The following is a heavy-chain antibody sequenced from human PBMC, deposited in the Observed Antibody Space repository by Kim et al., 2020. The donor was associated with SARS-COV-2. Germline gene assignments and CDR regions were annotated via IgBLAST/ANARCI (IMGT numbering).Heavy chain of an antibody. Sequence: GGSLRLSCAGSGSTFSDLYMNWIRQAPGKGLEWVAYISSYSTYTNYADSVKGRFTISRDNAKKSVFLQMNSLRADDTAVYYCATGGGRGAALGAFDVWGRGTTVNVSS. D-gene: IGHD3-16*01. CDR2: ISSYSTYT. V-gene: IGHV3-11*03. CDR3: ATGGGRGAALGAFDV. CDR1: GSTFSDLY. J-gene: IGHJ3*01.